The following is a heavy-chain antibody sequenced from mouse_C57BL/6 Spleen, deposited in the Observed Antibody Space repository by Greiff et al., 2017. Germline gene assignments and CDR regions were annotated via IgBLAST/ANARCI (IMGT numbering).Heavy chain of an antibody. Sequence: VQLQESGAELVKPGASVKISCKASGYTFTDYYINWVKQRPGQGLEWIGKIGPGSGSTYYNEKCKGKATLTADKSSRTAYMRLSSLKSEDSSVYFSARDDGYFYAMDYWGQGTSVTVSS. J-gene: IGHJ4*01. CDR1: GYTFTDYY. CDR3: ARDDGYFYAMDY. V-gene: IGHV1-77*01. D-gene: IGHD2-3*01. CDR2: IGPGSGST.